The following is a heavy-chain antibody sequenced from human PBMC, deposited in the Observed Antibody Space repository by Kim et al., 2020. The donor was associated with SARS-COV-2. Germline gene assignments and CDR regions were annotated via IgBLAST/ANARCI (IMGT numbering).Heavy chain of an antibody. CDR3: ASRRDKYSNYDY. D-gene: IGHD4-4*01. Sequence: YYADSVKGRFTISRDNAKNSLYLQMNSLRAEDTAVYYCASRRDKYSNYDYWGQGTLVTVSS. J-gene: IGHJ4*02. V-gene: IGHV3-21*01.